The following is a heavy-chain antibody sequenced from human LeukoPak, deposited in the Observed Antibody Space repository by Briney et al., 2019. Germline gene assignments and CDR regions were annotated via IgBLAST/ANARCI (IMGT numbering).Heavy chain of an antibody. Sequence: GGSLRLSCSAFGFAFDKYAMNWVRQAPEKGLEWVSSIDSDSARTYYADSVKGRFIISRDNSKNTLYLQMNSLRAEDTAVYYCAKGGDGYNYYFDYWGQETLVTVSS. CDR1: GFAFDKYA. V-gene: IGHV3-23*01. J-gene: IGHJ4*02. D-gene: IGHD5-24*01. CDR3: AKGGDGYNYYFDY. CDR2: IDSDSART.